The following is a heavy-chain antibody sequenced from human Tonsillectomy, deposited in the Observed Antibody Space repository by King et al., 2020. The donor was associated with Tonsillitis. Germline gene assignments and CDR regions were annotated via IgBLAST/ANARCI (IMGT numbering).Heavy chain of an antibody. V-gene: IGHV3-48*01. D-gene: IGHD2-2*01. CDR1: GFTFSSYS. Sequence: DVQLVESGGGLVQPGGSLRLSCAASGFTFSSYSMNWVRQAPGKGLEWDSYISSSSSTIYYADSVKGRFTISRDNAKNSLYLQMNSLRAEDTAVYYCARDEGCSSTSCYVNWFDPWGQGTLVTVSS. CDR3: ARDEGCSSTSCYVNWFDP. CDR2: ISSSSSTI. J-gene: IGHJ5*02.